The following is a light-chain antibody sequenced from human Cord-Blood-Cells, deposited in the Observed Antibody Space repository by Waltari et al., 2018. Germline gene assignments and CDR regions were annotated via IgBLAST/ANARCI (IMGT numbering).Light chain of an antibody. V-gene: IGKV1-33*01. CDR1: QEISTY. CDR2: DAS. J-gene: IGKJ2*03. Sequence: EIKIPQSQSSLSASVGDRVTITSQEIQEISTYLIWYQRKQGKPPKLLIYDASNWETGVPSRFSGVGSGTDFTFTISSLQPEDIATYYFQQYDNLPYSFGQGTKLGIK. CDR3: QQYDNLPYS.